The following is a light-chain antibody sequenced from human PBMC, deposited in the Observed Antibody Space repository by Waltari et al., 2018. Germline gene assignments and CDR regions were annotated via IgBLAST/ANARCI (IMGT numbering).Light chain of an antibody. J-gene: IGLJ3*02. CDR1: SSDVGGYNY. Sequence: QSALTQPPSASGSPGQSVTIPCTGTSSDVGGYNYVSWYQQYPGKAPKAMIYEVSKRPSGVPDRFSGSKSDNTASLAVSGVQAEDEADYYCSSYAGNNNLVFGGGTKLTVL. CDR3: SSYAGNNNLV. V-gene: IGLV2-8*01. CDR2: EVS.